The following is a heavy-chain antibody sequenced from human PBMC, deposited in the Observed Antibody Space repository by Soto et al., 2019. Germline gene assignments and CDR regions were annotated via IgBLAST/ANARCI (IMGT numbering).Heavy chain of an antibody. Sequence: GESLKISCKGSGYSFTSYWISWVRQMPGKGLEWMGRIDPRDSYTNYSPSFQGHVTISADKSISTAYLQWSSLKASDTAMYYCARPITMVGYYYYGMDVWGQGTTVTVSS. V-gene: IGHV5-10-1*01. CDR3: ARPITMVGYYYYGMDV. J-gene: IGHJ6*02. CDR2: IDPRDSYT. D-gene: IGHD3-10*01. CDR1: GYSFTSYW.